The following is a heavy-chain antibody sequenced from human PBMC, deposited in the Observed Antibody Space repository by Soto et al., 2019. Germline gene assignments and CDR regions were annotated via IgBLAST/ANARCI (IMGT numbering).Heavy chain of an antibody. CDR3: GRLIQWFPPHYGMDV. J-gene: IGHJ6*02. V-gene: IGHV1-69*01. CDR2: IIPIFGTA. Sequence: QVQLVQSGAEVKKTGSSVKVSCKASVGTFSSYAISWVRQAPGQGLEWMGGIIPIFGTANYAQKFQGRVTITAYECTSTAYMELSSLRSEDTAVYYCGRLIQWFPPHYGMDVWGQGTTVTVSS. CDR1: VGTFSSYA. D-gene: IGHD3-22*01.